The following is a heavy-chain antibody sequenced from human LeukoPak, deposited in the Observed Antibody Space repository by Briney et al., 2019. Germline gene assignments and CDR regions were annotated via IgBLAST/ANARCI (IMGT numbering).Heavy chain of an antibody. D-gene: IGHD3-16*01. CDR1: GFTFSSYS. CDR3: ARDPGERGY. Sequence: GGSLRLSCAASGFTFSSYSMNWVRQAPGKGLEWVSSISSSSSYIYYADSVKGRFTISRDNAKNTLYPQMNSLRAEDTAVYYCARDPGERGYWGQGTLVTVSS. CDR2: ISSSSSYI. J-gene: IGHJ4*02. V-gene: IGHV3-21*01.